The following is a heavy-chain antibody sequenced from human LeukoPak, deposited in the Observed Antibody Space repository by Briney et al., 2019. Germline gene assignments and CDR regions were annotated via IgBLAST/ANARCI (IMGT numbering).Heavy chain of an antibody. V-gene: IGHV3-48*03. CDR1: GFTFSSYE. J-gene: IGHJ4*02. CDR3: ARVRASLDY. D-gene: IGHD3-10*01. CDR2: ISTSGSTR. Sequence: GGPLRLSCAASGFTFSSYEINWVRQAPGKGLEWVSYISTSGSTRNYADSVQGRFTISRDNAENSLYLQMNSLRAEDTAVYYCARVRASLDYWGQGTLVTVSS.